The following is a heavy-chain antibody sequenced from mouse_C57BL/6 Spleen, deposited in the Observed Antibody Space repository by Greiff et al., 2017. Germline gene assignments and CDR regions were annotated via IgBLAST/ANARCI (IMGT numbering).Heavy chain of an antibody. CDR2: IYPGSGNT. J-gene: IGHJ2*01. CDR1: GYTFTDYY. D-gene: IGHD4-1*02. CDR3: ARGGANWDFDY. Sequence: VQGVESGAELVRPGASVKLSCKASGYTFTDYYINWVKQRPGQGLEWIARIYPGSGNTYYNEKFKGKATLTAEKSSSTAYMQLSSLTSEDSAVYFCARGGANWDFDYWGQGTTLTVSS. V-gene: IGHV1-76*01.